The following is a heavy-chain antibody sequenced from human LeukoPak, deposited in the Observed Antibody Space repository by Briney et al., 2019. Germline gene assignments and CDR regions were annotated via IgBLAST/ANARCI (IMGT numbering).Heavy chain of an antibody. CDR3: ARGAYSSGWYDY. CDR2: INWNGGST. D-gene: IGHD6-19*01. CDR1: GFTFDDYG. J-gene: IGHJ4*02. Sequence: GGSLRPSCAASGFTFDDYGMSWVRQAPGKGLEWVSGINWNGGSTGYADSVKGRFTVSRDNAKNSLYLQMNSLRAEDTALYHCARGAYSSGWYDYWGQGTLVTVSS. V-gene: IGHV3-20*01.